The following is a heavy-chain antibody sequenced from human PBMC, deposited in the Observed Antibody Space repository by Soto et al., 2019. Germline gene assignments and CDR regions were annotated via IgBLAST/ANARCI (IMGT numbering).Heavy chain of an antibody. CDR1: GGSISSGDYY. V-gene: IGHV4-30-4*01. CDR3: ARERPDGARLDP. CDR2: IYYSGST. J-gene: IGHJ5*02. D-gene: IGHD6-6*01. Sequence: SETLSLTCTVSGGSISSGDYYWSWIRQPPGKGLEWIGYIYYSGSTYYSPSLKSRVTISVDTSKNQFSLKLSSVTAADTAVYYCARERPDGARLDPWGQGTLVTVAS.